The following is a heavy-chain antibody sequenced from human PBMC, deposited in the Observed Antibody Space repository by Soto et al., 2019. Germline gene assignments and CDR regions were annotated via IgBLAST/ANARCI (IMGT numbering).Heavy chain of an antibody. V-gene: IGHV1-8*01. CDR3: ERRERWKQLVHRDDAFDI. D-gene: IGHD6-13*01. CDR2: MNPNSGNT. CDR1: GYTFTSYD. Sequence: ASVKVSCKASGYTFTSYDINWVRQATGQGLEWMGWMNPNSGNTGYAQKFQGRVTMTRNTSISTAYMELSGLRSEDTAVYYCERRERWKQLVHRDDAFDIWGKWTMGT. J-gene: IGHJ3*02.